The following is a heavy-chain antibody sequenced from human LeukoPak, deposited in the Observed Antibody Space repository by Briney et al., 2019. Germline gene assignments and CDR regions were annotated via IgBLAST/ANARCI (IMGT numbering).Heavy chain of an antibody. CDR1: GFTFSSYA. Sequence: GSLRLSCAASGFTFSSYAMSWVRQAPGKGLEWVSAISGSGGSTYYADSVKGRFTISRDNSKNTLYLQMNSLRAEDTAVYYCAKDGRQYGSGSYSVDYWGQGTLVTVSS. V-gene: IGHV3-23*01. D-gene: IGHD3-10*01. CDR2: ISGSGGST. CDR3: AKDGRQYGSGSYSVDY. J-gene: IGHJ4*02.